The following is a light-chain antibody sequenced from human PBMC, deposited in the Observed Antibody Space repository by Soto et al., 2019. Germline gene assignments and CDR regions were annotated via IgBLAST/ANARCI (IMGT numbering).Light chain of an antibody. J-gene: IGKJ1*01. CDR2: GAS. CDR1: QSVSSSY. Sequence: EIVLTQSPDTLSFSHGERATLSCMASQSVSSSYLAWYQQKPGQAPRLLIYGASSRATGIPDRFSGSGSGTDFTLTISRLEPEDFAVYYCQQYNKWPLTFGQGTKVDIK. V-gene: IGKV3-20*01. CDR3: QQYNKWPLT.